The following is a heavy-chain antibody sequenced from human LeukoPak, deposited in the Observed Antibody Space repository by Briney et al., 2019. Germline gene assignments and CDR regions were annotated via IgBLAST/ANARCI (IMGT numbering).Heavy chain of an antibody. J-gene: IGHJ4*02. CDR2: ISWDGGST. CDR3: AKDYDSSGYYSYFDY. D-gene: IGHD3-22*01. V-gene: IGHV3-43D*03. CDR1: GFTFGNYA. Sequence: GGSLRLSCAASGFTFGNYAMAWVRQAPGKGLEWVSLISWDGGSTYYADSVKGRFTISRDNSKNSLYLQMNSLRAEDTALYYCAKDYDSSGYYSYFDYWGQGTLVTVSS.